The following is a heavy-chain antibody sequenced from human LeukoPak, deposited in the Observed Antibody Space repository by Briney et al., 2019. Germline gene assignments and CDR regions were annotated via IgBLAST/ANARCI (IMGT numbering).Heavy chain of an antibody. V-gene: IGHV1-2*02. J-gene: IGHJ4*02. D-gene: IGHD2-2*02. Sequence: GASVKVSCKASGYTFTGYYMHWVRQAPGQGLEWMGWINPNSGGTNYAQKFQGRVTMTRDTSISTVYMELSRLRSDDTAVYYCARGANIVPAAIQPRGLDYWGQGTLVTVSS. CDR2: INPNSGGT. CDR3: ARGANIVPAAIQPRGLDY. CDR1: GYTFTGYY.